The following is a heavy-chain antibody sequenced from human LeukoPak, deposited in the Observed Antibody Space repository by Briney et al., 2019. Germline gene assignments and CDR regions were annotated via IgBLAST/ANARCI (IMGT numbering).Heavy chain of an antibody. D-gene: IGHD3-3*01. Sequence: GGSLRLSCAASGFTFSSYWMNWVRQAPGKGLVWVSRMDIDGSSTTYADSVKDRFTISRDNAKNTVYLQMNSLRAEDTAVYYCARGFTIFGVVNDGFDIWGQGTEVTVSS. V-gene: IGHV3-74*01. CDR2: MDIDGSST. J-gene: IGHJ3*02. CDR1: GFTFSSYW. CDR3: ARGFTIFGVVNDGFDI.